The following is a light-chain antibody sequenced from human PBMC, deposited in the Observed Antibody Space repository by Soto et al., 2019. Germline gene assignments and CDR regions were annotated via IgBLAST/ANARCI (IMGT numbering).Light chain of an antibody. CDR3: CSYAGSSTYV. CDR1: SSDVGRYNL. Sequence: QSALTQPASVSGSPGQSITISCTGTSSDVGRYNLVSWYQQYPGKAPKLIIYEGSKRPSGVSNRFSGSKSGNTASLTISGLQAEDEADYYCCSYAGSSTYVFGGGTKVTVL. J-gene: IGLJ2*01. CDR2: EGS. V-gene: IGLV2-23*01.